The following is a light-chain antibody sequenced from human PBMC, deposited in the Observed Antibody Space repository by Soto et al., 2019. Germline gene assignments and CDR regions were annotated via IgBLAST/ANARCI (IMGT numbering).Light chain of an antibody. Sequence: DIQMTQSPSTLSASVGDRVTITCRASQSISSWLSWYQQKPGKAPKLLIYDASSLESGVPSRFSGSGSGTEFTLTISSLQPDDFATYYCQQSYNTPQTFGQGTKVDI. CDR1: QSISSW. CDR3: QQSYNTPQT. J-gene: IGKJ1*01. V-gene: IGKV1-5*01. CDR2: DAS.